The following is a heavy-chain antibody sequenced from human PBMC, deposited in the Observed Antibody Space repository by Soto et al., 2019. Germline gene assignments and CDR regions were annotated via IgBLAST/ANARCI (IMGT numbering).Heavy chain of an antibody. D-gene: IGHD3-10*01. CDR3: ASRGKGAFDI. V-gene: IGHV4-39*07. CDR2: ISYSGRT. CDR1: GGSISSGDYY. J-gene: IGHJ3*02. Sequence: PSETLSLTCTVSGGSISSGDYYWSWIRQPPGKGLEWIGSISYSGRTYYNPSLKSRVTISVDTSKNQFSLKLNSVTAADTAVYYCASRGKGAFDIWGQGTMVTVSS.